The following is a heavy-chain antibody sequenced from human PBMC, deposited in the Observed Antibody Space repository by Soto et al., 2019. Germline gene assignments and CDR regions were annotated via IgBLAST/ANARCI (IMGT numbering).Heavy chain of an antibody. CDR2: ISGSSSTI. CDR1: GFSFSVYS. D-gene: IGHD2-15*01. J-gene: IGHJ4*02. CDR3: ARESSGDPYS. V-gene: IGHV3-48*02. Sequence: EVQLVDSGGGLVQPGGSLRLSCAASGFSFSVYSMNWVRQAPGKGLEWVSYISGSSSTIYYAGPVKGRFTISRDNAKNSLSLQLSSLRDEYTVIDYCARESSGDPYSWGQGTLVSVS.